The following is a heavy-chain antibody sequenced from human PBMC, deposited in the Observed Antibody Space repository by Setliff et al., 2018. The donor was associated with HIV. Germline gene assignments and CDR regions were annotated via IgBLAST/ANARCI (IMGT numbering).Heavy chain of an antibody. CDR2: INPNSGGT. D-gene: IGHD2-8*01. CDR1: GYTFTGYY. CDR3: ARDSANGKTANLNYLDV. J-gene: IGHJ6*03. V-gene: IGHV1-2*02. Sequence: GASVKVSCKASGYTFTGYYMYWVRQAPGQGLQWVGWINPNSGGTKYAQKFQGRVTMTRDTSISTAYMELTRLRSDDAAVYYCARDSANGKTANLNYLDVWGKGTTVTVSS.